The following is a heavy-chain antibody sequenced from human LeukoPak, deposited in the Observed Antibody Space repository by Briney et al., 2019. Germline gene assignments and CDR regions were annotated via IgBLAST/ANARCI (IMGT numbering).Heavy chain of an antibody. V-gene: IGHV4-34*01. CDR1: GGSFSGYY. CDR2: INHSGST. Sequence: SETLSLTCAVYGGSFSGYYWIWIRQPPGKGLEWIGEINHSGSTNYNPSLKSRVTISVDTSKNQFSLKLSSVTAADTAVYYCARGVITMIVVGLNWFDPWGQGTLVTVSS. D-gene: IGHD3-22*01. CDR3: ARGVITMIVVGLNWFDP. J-gene: IGHJ5*02.